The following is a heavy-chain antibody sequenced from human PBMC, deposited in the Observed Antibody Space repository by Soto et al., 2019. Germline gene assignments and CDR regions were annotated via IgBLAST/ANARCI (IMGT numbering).Heavy chain of an antibody. J-gene: IGHJ4*02. CDR3: TRGGAMDY. D-gene: IGHD3-16*01. V-gene: IGHV3-49*04. CDR1: GFTFGDYA. CDR2: IRSKAYGGTT. Sequence: GGSLRLSCTASGFTFGDYAMSWVRQAPGKGLEWVGFIRSKAYGGTTEYAASVKGRFTISRDDSKSIAYLQMNSLKTEDTAVYYCTRGGAMDYWGQGTLVTVSS.